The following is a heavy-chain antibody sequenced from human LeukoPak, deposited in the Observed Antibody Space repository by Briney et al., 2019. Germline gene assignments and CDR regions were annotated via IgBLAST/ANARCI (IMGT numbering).Heavy chain of an antibody. J-gene: IGHJ4*02. Sequence: GGSLRLSCAASGFTFSSYAMHWVRQAPGKGLEWVAVISYDGSNKYYADSVKGRFTISRDNSKNTLYLQMNSLRAEDTAVYYCAKDKGTSSSGWYYWGQGTLVTVSS. V-gene: IGHV3-30*04. CDR1: GFTFSSYA. CDR2: ISYDGSNK. D-gene: IGHD6-19*01. CDR3: AKDKGTSSSGWYY.